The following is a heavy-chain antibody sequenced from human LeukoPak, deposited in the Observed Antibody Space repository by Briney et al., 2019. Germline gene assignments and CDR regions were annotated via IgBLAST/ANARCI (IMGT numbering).Heavy chain of an antibody. CDR2: IYYSGST. CDR3: ARASMIRGVHFEL. V-gene: IGHV4-59*01. D-gene: IGHD3-10*01. Sequence: SETLSPTCTVSGRSISGYYWSWIRQPPGKGLEWIGYIYYSGSTNYNPSLKSRVTISIDMSKYLFSLHLSSVTAVDTAVYYCARASMIRGVHFELWGQGSLVTVSS. J-gene: IGHJ4*02. CDR1: GRSISGYY.